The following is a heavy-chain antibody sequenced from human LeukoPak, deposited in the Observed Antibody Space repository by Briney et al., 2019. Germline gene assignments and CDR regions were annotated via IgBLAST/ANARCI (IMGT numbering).Heavy chain of an antibody. CDR1: GGSFSGYY. J-gene: IGHJ4*02. D-gene: IGHD4-11*01. V-gene: IGHV4-34*01. CDR3: ARPKRRLPCFDY. CDR2: INHSGST. Sequence: SETLSLTCAVYGGSFSGYYWSWIRQPPGKGLEWIGEINHSGSTNYNPSLKSRVTISVDTSKNQFSLKLSSVTAADTDVYYCARPKRRLPCFDYWGQGTLVTVSS.